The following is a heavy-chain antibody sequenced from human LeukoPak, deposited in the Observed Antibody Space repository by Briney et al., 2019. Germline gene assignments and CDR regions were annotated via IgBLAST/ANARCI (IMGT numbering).Heavy chain of an antibody. CDR2: IYHSGST. Sequence: SETLSLTCAVSGYSISNDDYWGWVRQPPGKGLEWIGNIYHSGSTYKNPSLKSRLTMSLDTSKNQFSLKLISVTAADTAVYHCARRYRYNYGKIDYWGQGILVTVSS. D-gene: IGHD5-18*01. J-gene: IGHJ4*02. CDR3: ARRYRYNYGKIDY. V-gene: IGHV4-38-2*01. CDR1: GYSISNDDY.